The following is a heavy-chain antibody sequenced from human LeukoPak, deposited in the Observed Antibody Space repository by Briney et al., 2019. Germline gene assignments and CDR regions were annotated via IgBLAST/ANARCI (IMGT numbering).Heavy chain of an antibody. CDR1: GGSISSYY. Sequence: SETLSLTCTVSGGSISSYYWSWIRQPPGKGLEWIGYIYYSGSTNYNPSLKSRVTISVDTSKNQFSLKLTSVTAADTAVYYCAREGLGETYFEYWGRGILVTVSS. V-gene: IGHV4-59*12. J-gene: IGHJ4*02. D-gene: IGHD3-10*01. CDR3: AREGLGETYFEY. CDR2: IYYSGST.